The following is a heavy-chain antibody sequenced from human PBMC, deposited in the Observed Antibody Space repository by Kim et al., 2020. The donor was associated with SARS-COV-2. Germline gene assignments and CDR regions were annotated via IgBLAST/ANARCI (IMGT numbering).Heavy chain of an antibody. D-gene: IGHD3-10*01. CDR3: ARHLVWFGELGNWYFDL. Sequence: LRGRVTISVETAKNQFSLKLSSVTAADTAVYYCARHLVWFGELGNWYFDLWGRGTLVTVSS. V-gene: IGHV4-39*01. J-gene: IGHJ2*01.